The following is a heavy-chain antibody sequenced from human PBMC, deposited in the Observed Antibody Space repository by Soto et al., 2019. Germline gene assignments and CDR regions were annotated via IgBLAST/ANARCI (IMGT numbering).Heavy chain of an antibody. CDR2: IIPIFGTA. Sequence: SVKVSCKASGGTFSSYAISWVRQAPGQGLEWMGGIIPIFGTANYAQKFQGRVTITADESTSTAYMELSSLRSEDTAVYYCARESSQRGTDMAWGQGTLVTVSS. V-gene: IGHV1-69*13. J-gene: IGHJ4*02. CDR1: GGTFSSYA. D-gene: IGHD5-18*01. CDR3: ARESSQRGTDMA.